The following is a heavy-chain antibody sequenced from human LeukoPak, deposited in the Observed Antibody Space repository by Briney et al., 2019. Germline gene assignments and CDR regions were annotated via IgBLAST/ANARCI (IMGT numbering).Heavy chain of an antibody. CDR3: ARFRAAAGRALDY. CDR1: GGSFSNYY. D-gene: IGHD6-13*01. Sequence: PSETLSLTCAVYGGSFSNYYWSWIRQPPGKGLEWIGEINHSGSTNYNPSLKSRVTISVDTSKNQFSLKLSSVTAADTAVYYCARFRAAAGRALDYWGQGTLVTVSS. J-gene: IGHJ4*02. V-gene: IGHV4-34*01. CDR2: INHSGST.